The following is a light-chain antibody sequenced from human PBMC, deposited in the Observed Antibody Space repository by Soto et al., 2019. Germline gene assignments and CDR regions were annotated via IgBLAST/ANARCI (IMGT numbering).Light chain of an antibody. CDR1: QSVTRW. Sequence: DIQVIQSPSTLSASIGDRFNITCRASQSVTRWLAWYQQKPGKAPNLLIHDASSLKTGVPSRLSGSGSGTEFTLTISSPQSDDFGTYYCQQYNSYCTFGQGTRLEIK. CDR2: DAS. J-gene: IGKJ5*01. CDR3: QQYNSYCT. V-gene: IGKV1-5*01.